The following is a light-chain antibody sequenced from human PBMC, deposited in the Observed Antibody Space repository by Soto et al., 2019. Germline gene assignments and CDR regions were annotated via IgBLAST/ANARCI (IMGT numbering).Light chain of an antibody. Sequence: DIQMTQSPSSLSASVGDRVTITCRASQGINKNLAWFQQKPGKAPKSLIYAASTVPPGAPSKFSGSGSGTDFTLTISSQQPEDFATYYCQQYSTYPRTFGQGTKVEVK. CDR3: QQYSTYPRT. CDR2: AAS. CDR1: QGINKN. V-gene: IGKV1-16*02. J-gene: IGKJ1*01.